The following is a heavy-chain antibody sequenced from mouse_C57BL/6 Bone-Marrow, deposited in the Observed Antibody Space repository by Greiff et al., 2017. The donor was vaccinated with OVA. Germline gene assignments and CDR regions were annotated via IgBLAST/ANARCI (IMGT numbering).Heavy chain of an antibody. CDR3: TRRSTGGFDY. V-gene: IGHV1-15*01. CDR1: GYTFTDYE. D-gene: IGHD5-1*01. Sequence: QVQLQQSGAELVRPGASVTLSCKASGYTFTDYEMHWVKQTPVHGLEWIGAIDPETGGTAYNQKFKGKAILTADKSSSTAYMELRSLTSEDSAIYYCTRRSTGGFDYWGQGTTLTVSS. J-gene: IGHJ2*01. CDR2: IDPETGGT.